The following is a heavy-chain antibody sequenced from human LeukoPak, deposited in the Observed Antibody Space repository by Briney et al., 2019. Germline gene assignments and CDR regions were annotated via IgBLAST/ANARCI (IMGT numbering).Heavy chain of an antibody. CDR3: ARDVGATTDY. V-gene: IGHV1-69*04. D-gene: IGHD1-26*01. CDR1: GYTFTNYD. J-gene: IGHJ4*02. Sequence: GASVKVSCKASGYTFTNYDISWVRQAPGQGLEWMGRIIPILGIANYAQKFQGRVTITADKSTSTAYMELSSLKSEDTAVYYCARDVGATTDYWGQGTLVTVSS. CDR2: IIPILGIA.